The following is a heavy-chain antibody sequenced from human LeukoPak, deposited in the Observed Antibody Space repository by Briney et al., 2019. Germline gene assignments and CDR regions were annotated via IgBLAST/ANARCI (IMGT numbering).Heavy chain of an antibody. CDR3: ARVRLGSGWSLFDF. CDR1: GFTVSSNY. CDR2: IYSGGST. J-gene: IGHJ4*02. Sequence: GGSLRLSCAASGFTVSSNYMSWVRQAPGKGLEWVSVIYSGGSTYYADSVKGRFTISRHISQNMLYLQMNSLRAEDTAVYYCARVRLGSGWSLFDFWGQGTLVTVSS. V-gene: IGHV3-53*04. D-gene: IGHD6-19*01.